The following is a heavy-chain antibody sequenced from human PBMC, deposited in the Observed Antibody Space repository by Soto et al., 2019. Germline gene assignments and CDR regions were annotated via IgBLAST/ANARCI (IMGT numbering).Heavy chain of an antibody. V-gene: IGHV3-11*06. CDR1: GFTVSDHY. CDR3: ARSSGWRQVVGYKYGLDV. Sequence: QVQLVESGGGLVKPGGSLRLSCAVSGFTVSDHYMTWIRQAPGKGLGWVAYISGSGTNTNYADSVKGGFIISRDIAQNSLWLQINSLRDEDTAVYYCARSSGWRQVVGYKYGLDVWGQGTAVTVSS. D-gene: IGHD5-18*01. J-gene: IGHJ6*02. CDR2: ISGSGTNT.